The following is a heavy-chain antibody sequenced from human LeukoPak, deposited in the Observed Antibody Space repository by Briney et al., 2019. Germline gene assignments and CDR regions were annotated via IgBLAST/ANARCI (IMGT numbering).Heavy chain of an antibody. D-gene: IGHD3-10*01. V-gene: IGHV3-23*01. CDR1: GFTFSSYA. Sequence: PGGSLRLSCAASGFTFSSYAMSWVRQAPGKGLEWVSAVSGSGDTYYAGSVKGRFTISRDNSKNTLYLQMNSLSAEDTAVYYCAKGHSGSYSPLFHYWGQGTLVTVSS. CDR2: VSGSGDT. J-gene: IGHJ4*02. CDR3: AKGHSGSYSPLFHY.